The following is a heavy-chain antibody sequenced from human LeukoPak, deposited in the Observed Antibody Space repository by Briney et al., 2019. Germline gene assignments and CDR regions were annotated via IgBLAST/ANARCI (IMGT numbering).Heavy chain of an antibody. J-gene: IGHJ4*02. CDR3: ARGRNDNGGMFFDS. D-gene: IGHD4-23*01. CDR1: GSSIRSYY. CDR2: ISYSGYT. V-gene: IGHV4-59*01. Sequence: SETLSLTCTVSGSSIRSYYWSWIRQAPGKGLEWIGFISYSGYTSYSPSLKSRVAISVDTSKSQFSLRLSSLTAADTAIYYCARGRNDNGGMFFDSWAQGTLVTVSS.